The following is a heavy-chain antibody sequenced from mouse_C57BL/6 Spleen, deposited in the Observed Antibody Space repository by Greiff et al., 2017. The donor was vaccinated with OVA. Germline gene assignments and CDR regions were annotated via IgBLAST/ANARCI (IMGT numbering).Heavy chain of an antibody. J-gene: IGHJ3*01. V-gene: IGHV1-9*01. CDR3: ARGYYGSSYPFAY. CDR2: ILPGSGST. CDR1: GYTFTGYW. D-gene: IGHD1-1*01. Sequence: VQLQQSGAELMKPGASVKLSCKATGYTFTGYWIEWVKQRPGHGLEWIGEILPGSGSTNYNEKFKGKATFTADTSSNTAYMQSSSLTTEDSAIYYCARGYYGSSYPFAYWGQGTLVTVSA.